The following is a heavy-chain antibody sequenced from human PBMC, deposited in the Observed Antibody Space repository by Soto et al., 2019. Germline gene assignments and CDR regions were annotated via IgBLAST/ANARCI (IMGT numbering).Heavy chain of an antibody. CDR3: ATQVRPLSMVDY. CDR2: IYHGDSDT. V-gene: IGHV5-51*01. Sequence: GESLKISCKGSGYTFTDYWIAWVRQMPGKGLERMGIIYHGDSDTRYSPSFQGQVTISADKSISTAYLQWSSLKASDTAMYYCATQVRPLSMVDYWGQGTLVTVSS. J-gene: IGHJ4*02. CDR1: GYTFTDYW.